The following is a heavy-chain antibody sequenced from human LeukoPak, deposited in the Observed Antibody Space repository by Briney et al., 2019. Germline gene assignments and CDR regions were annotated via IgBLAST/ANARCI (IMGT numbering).Heavy chain of an antibody. CDR1: GFTFSSYW. D-gene: IGHD1-26*01. V-gene: IGHV3-74*01. CDR2: INSDGSST. CDR3: ARGSGSYYYYYYYYMDV. J-gene: IGHJ6*03. Sequence: GRSLRLSCAASGFTFSSYWMHWVRQAPGKGLVWVSRINSDGSSTSYADSVKGRFTISRDNAKNTLYLQMNSLRAEDTAVYYCARGSGSYYYYYYYYMDVWGKGTTVTISS.